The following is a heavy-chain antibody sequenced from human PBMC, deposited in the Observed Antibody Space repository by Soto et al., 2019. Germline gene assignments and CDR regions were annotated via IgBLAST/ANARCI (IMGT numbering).Heavy chain of an antibody. D-gene: IGHD2-2*01. J-gene: IGHJ6*02. V-gene: IGHV3-30*18. CDR2: ISYDGSNK. CDR1: GFTFSSLG. CDR3: AKGPAIVLVPAAMNYYYGMDV. Sequence: GGSLRLSCAASGFTFSSLGMHWVRQAPGKGLEWVAVISYDGSNKYYADSVKGRFTISRDNSKNTLYLQMDSLRAEDTAVYYCAKGPAIVLVPAAMNYYYGMDVWGQGTTVTVSS.